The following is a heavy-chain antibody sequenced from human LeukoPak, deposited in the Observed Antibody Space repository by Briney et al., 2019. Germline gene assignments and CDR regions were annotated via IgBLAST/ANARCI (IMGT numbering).Heavy chain of an antibody. CDR2: INPNRGGT. V-gene: IGHV1-2*02. D-gene: IGHD3-10*01. CDR1: GYTFTGYY. CDR3: ARLGGDTYSFGSASSPNWYFDL. J-gene: IGHJ2*01. Sequence: GASVKVSCKASGYTFTGYYMHGVRQAPGQGLEWMGWINPNRGGTNYAQKFQGRVTMTRDTSISTAYLQWSSLKASDTAIYYCARLGGDTYSFGSASSPNWYFDLWGRGTLVTVSS.